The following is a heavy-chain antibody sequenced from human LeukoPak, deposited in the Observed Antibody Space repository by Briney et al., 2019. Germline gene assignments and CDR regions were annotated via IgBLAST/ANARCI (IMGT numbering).Heavy chain of an antibody. CDR3: ARGQYTDGLSY. J-gene: IGHJ4*02. Sequence: PGGSLRLSCAASGFSFSSHWMSWVRQAPGKGLEWVANINQNGDDTKYGDSVKGRFTISRDNAENSLFLQMNGLRPEDTAVFYCARGQYTDGLSYWGQGTLVTVSS. CDR2: INQNGDDT. V-gene: IGHV3-7*03. D-gene: IGHD5-24*01. CDR1: GFSFSSHW.